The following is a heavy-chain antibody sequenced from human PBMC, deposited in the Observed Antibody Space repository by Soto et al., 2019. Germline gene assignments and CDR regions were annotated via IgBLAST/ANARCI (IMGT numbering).Heavy chain of an antibody. Sequence: SETLSLTCTVSGGSISSYYWSWIRQPPGKGLEWIGYIYYSGSTNYNPSLKSRVTISVDTSKNQFSLKLSSVTAADTAVYYCARDYGNYYYGSGSYYNVWFDPWGQGTLVTVSS. CDR1: GGSISSYY. V-gene: IGHV4-59*01. CDR3: ARDYGNYYYGSGSYYNVWFDP. J-gene: IGHJ5*02. D-gene: IGHD3-10*01. CDR2: IYYSGST.